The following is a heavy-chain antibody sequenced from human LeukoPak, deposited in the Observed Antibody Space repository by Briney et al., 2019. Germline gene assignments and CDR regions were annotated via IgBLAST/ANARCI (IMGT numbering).Heavy chain of an antibody. J-gene: IGHJ6*03. CDR2: ISGSGGST. Sequence: PGGSLRLSCAASGFTFSSYAMSWVLQAPGKVLEWVSAISGSGGSTYYADSVKGRFTISRDNSKNTLYLQMNSLRAEYTAVYYCAKDGSWGIVVVPAAISHYYYYYYMDVWGKGTTVTVSS. CDR1: GFTFSSYA. CDR3: AKDGSWGIVVVPAAISHYYYYYYMDV. D-gene: IGHD2-2*02. V-gene: IGHV3-23*01.